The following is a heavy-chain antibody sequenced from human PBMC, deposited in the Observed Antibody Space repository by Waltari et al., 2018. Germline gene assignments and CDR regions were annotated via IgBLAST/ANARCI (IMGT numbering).Heavy chain of an antibody. Sequence: QVQLVQSGAEVKKPGASVKVSCKASGYTFTGYYMHWVRQAPGQGLEWMGWINPNRGGTNDAQKCQGRVTRTRDTSISTAYMELSRLRSDDTAVYYCARGKGQTGYYGMDVWGQGTTVTVSS. V-gene: IGHV1-2*02. CDR1: GYTFTGYY. CDR2: INPNRGGT. D-gene: IGHD1-1*01. J-gene: IGHJ6*02. CDR3: ARGKGQTGYYGMDV.